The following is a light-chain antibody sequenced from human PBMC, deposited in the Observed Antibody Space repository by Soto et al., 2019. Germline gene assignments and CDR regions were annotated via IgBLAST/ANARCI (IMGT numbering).Light chain of an antibody. J-gene: IGKJ2*01. CDR1: QSVLYSSNNKNY. Sequence: IVMTQSPDSLAVSLGERATINCKSSQSVLYSSNNKNYLAWYQQKPGHSPKLLIYWASTRESVVPDRFSGSGSGTDFTLTISSLQAEDVAVYYCQQYYSTPPYTFGQGTKLEIK. CDR3: QQYYSTPPYT. V-gene: IGKV4-1*01. CDR2: WAS.